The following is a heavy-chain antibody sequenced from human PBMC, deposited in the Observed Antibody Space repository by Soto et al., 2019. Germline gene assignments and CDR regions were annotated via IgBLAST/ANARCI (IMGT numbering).Heavy chain of an antibody. CDR2: INPNTGGT. D-gene: IGHD3-10*01. CDR3: ARDRYYYGSGSYYISWFDP. CDR1: GYTFTGYY. V-gene: IGHV1-2*02. Sequence: GASVKVSCKASGYTFTGYYMHWVRQAPGQGLEWMGWINPNTGGTNYAQKLQGRVTMTTDTSTSTAYMELRGLRSDDTAVYYCARDRYYYGSGSYYISWFDPWGQGTLVTVSS. J-gene: IGHJ5*02.